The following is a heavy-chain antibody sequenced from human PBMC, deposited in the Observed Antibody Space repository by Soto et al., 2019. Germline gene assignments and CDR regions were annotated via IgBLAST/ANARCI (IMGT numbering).Heavy chain of an antibody. J-gene: IGHJ4*02. CDR2: IIPIFGTA. Sequence: SAKASCGASSGTFMSYAIRWVRQAPGQGREWMGGIIPIFGTANYAQKFQGRVTITADESTSTAYMELSSLRSEDTAVYYCARDPAYCGGDCYSSIWGQGTLVTVSS. CDR3: ARDPAYCGGDCYSSI. D-gene: IGHD2-21*02. V-gene: IGHV1-69*13. CDR1: SGTFMSYA.